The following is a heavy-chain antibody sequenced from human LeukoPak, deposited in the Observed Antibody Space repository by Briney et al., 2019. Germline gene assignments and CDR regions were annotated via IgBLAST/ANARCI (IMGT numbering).Heavy chain of an antibody. CDR1: GGSISSYH. V-gene: IGHV4-59*01. J-gene: IGHJ4*02. CDR2: IYYSGGT. Sequence: TPSETLSLTCTVSGGSISSYHWSWVRQPPGKGLEWIGYIYYSGGTNYNPSPRSRVTISVDTSKNQVSLKLSSVTAADTAVYNGARFTRFPFPFDYWGQGILVTVSS. D-gene: IGHD1-1*01. CDR3: ARFTRFPFPFDY.